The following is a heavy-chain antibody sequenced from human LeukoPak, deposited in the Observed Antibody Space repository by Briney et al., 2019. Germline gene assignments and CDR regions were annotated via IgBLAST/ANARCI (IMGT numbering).Heavy chain of an antibody. J-gene: IGHJ5*02. CDR2: IYYSGST. CDR3: ARGRRYYYGSGSVSHWFDP. CDR1: GGSISSHY. D-gene: IGHD3-10*01. V-gene: IGHV4-59*11. Sequence: SETLSLTCTVSGGSISSHYWSWIRQPPGKGLEWIGFIYYSGSTNYNPSLKSRVTISVDTSSTQFSLKLRSVPDADTAVYYCARGRRYYYGSGSVSHWFDPWGQGTLVTVSS.